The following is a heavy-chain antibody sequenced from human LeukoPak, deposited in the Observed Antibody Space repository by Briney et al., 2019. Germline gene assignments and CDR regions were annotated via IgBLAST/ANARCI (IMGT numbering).Heavy chain of an antibody. CDR3: AGGKYYYDSSGLYYFDY. CDR1: GGSISSSSYY. CDR2: IYYSGST. J-gene: IGHJ4*02. V-gene: IGHV4-39*07. D-gene: IGHD3-22*01. Sequence: PSQTLSLTCTVSGGSISSSSYYWGWIRQPPGKGLEWIGSIYYSGSTYYNPSLKCRVTISVDTSKNQFSLKLSSVAAADTAVYYCAGGKYYYDSSGLYYFDYWGQGTLVTVSS.